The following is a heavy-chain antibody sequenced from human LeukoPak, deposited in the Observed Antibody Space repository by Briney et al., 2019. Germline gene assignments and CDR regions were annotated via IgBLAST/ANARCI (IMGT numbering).Heavy chain of an antibody. D-gene: IGHD6-13*01. J-gene: IGHJ4*02. CDR3: ARQGQQLVRRYFDY. CDR2: IYYSGST. V-gene: IGHV4-39*01. Sequence: PSETLSLTCTVSGGSISSSSYYWGWIRQPPGKGLEWIGSIYYSGSTYYNPSLKSRVTISVDTSKNQFSLKLSSVTAADTAVYYCARQGQQLVRRYFDYWGQGTLVTVSS. CDR1: GGSISSSSYY.